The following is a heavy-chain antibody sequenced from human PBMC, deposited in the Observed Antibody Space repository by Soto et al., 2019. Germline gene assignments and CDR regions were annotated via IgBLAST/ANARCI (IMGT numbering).Heavy chain of an antibody. J-gene: IGHJ6*02. Sequence: QVQLVESGGGVVQPGRSLRLSCAASGFTFSSYAMHWVRQAPGKGLEWVAVISYDGSNKYYADSVKGRFTISRDNSKNTLYLKMNSLRAEDTAVYYCARDPDADYYGMDVWGQGTTVTVSS. V-gene: IGHV3-30-3*01. CDR1: GFTFSSYA. CDR3: ARDPDADYYGMDV. CDR2: ISYDGSNK.